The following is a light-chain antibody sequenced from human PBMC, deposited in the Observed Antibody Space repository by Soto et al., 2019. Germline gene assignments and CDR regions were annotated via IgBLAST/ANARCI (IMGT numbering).Light chain of an antibody. CDR2: DVS. Sequence: QSALTQPASVSGSPGQSITIACTGTSSDVGGYNHVSWYQVHPGKAPRLVIYDVSIRPPAVSDRFSGSTSGNTASLTISGLQAEDEADYYCSSYTATRTVVFGGRTQLTVL. V-gene: IGLV2-14*03. J-gene: IGLJ3*02. CDR1: SSDVGGYNH. CDR3: SSYTATRTVV.